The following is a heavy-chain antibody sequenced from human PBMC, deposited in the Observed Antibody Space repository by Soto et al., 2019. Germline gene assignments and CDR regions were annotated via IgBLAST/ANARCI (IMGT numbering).Heavy chain of an antibody. Sequence: GGSLRLSCAASGFTFSSYAMHWVRQAPGKGLEWVAVISYDGSNKYYADSVKGRFTISRDNSKNTLYLQMNSLRAEDTAVYYCARDYTTWEFDYWGQGTLVTVSS. D-gene: IGHD1-26*01. V-gene: IGHV3-30-3*01. CDR3: ARDYTTWEFDY. J-gene: IGHJ4*02. CDR1: GFTFSSYA. CDR2: ISYDGSNK.